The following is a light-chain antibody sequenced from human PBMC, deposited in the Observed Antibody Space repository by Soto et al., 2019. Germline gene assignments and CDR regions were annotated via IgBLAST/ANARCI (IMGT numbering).Light chain of an antibody. Sequence: EIVLTQSPATLSLSPGERATLSCRASQSVSSYLAGYQQKPVQAPRLLIYDASNRATGIPARFSGGESGTDFSLTISCREPDYFAVYYGQQRSNWRFTFGPGTRVDIK. CDR2: DAS. V-gene: IGKV3-11*01. CDR3: QQRSNWRFT. J-gene: IGKJ3*01. CDR1: QSVSSY.